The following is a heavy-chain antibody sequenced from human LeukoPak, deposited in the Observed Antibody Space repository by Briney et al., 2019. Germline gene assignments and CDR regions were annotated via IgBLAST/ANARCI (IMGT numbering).Heavy chain of an antibody. D-gene: IGHD6-13*01. CDR2: IDSDTYGNTI. Sequence: GGSLRLSCAASGFTLSSYSMNWVRQAPGKGLEWISYIDSDTYGNTIYYPHTVKGRFTISRDNAKNSLYLQMNSLRAEDTALYYCAKKYSSTWYAFDIWGQGTMVTVSS. V-gene: IGHV3-48*01. CDR3: AKKYSSTWYAFDI. CDR1: GFTLSSYS. J-gene: IGHJ3*02.